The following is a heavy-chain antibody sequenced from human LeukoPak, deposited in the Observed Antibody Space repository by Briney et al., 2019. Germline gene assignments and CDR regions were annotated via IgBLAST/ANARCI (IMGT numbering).Heavy chain of an antibody. CDR1: GGTFSSYA. D-gene: IGHD6-19*01. J-gene: IGHJ5*02. V-gene: IGHV1-69*13. CDR3: ARDTAVYSSGWYNWFDP. CDR2: IIPIFGTA. Sequence: SVKVSCKASGGTFSSYAISWVRQAPGQGLEWMGGIIPIFGTANYAQKFQGRVTITADESTSTAYMELSSLRSEDTAVYYCARDTAVYSSGWYNWFDPWGQGTLVTASS.